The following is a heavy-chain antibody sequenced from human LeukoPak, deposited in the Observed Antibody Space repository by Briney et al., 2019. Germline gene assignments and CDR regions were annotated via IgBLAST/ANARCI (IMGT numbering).Heavy chain of an antibody. CDR1: GFNFRSYW. Sequence: GGSLRLSCAASGFNFRSYWMSWVRQAPGKGLEWVANIKQDGSEKYYVDSVKGRFTISRDNAKNSLYLQMNSLRAEDTAVYYCAKYYASRSRSFDFWGQGTLVTVSS. CDR3: AKYYASRSRSFDF. CDR2: IKQDGSEK. J-gene: IGHJ4*02. V-gene: IGHV3-7*05. D-gene: IGHD3-10*01.